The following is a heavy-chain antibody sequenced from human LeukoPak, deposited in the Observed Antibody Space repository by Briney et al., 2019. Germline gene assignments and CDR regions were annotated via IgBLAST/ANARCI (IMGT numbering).Heavy chain of an antibody. D-gene: IGHD4-17*01. V-gene: IGHV4-59*11. J-gene: IGHJ4*02. CDR2: IYHSGTT. Sequence: SSETLTLICTVSGVSFSSHYLHWIRQSPGKGLEWIWYIYHSGTTKYNASVKSRVNISADTSKSQLSLTVSSVTAADTAVYYCAAEYEYGDLDYWGQGTLVTVSS. CDR1: GVSFSSHY. CDR3: AAEYEYGDLDY.